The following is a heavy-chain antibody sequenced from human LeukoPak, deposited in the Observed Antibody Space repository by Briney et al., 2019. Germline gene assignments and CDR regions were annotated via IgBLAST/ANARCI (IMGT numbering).Heavy chain of an antibody. D-gene: IGHD1-26*01. V-gene: IGHV3-21*01. CDR3: ARVAGGSYHFAY. Sequence: GSLKPPRAASGFAFSTYSMNWVRQAPGKGLEWVSSITSTSAYISYADSVKGRFTISRDNANNSLYLQMNSLRAEDMAVYYCARVAGGSYHFAYAGQGALVTVSS. CDR1: GFAFSTYS. CDR2: ITSTSAYI. J-gene: IGHJ4*02.